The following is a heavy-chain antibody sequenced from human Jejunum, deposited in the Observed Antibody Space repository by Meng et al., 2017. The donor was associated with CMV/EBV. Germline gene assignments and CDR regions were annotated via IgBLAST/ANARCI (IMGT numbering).Heavy chain of an antibody. CDR2: IYHSGRT. CDR3: TTLYGDSIS. CDR1: VGSIRNDEW. J-gene: IGHJ4*02. V-gene: IGHV4-4*02. D-gene: IGHD4-17*01. Sequence: PLRAPDPGLGKPSGPLSRTCDVRVGSIRNDEWWSRVRQDPGKGLEWIGEIYHSGRTNYNPSVKSRVSMSVDKSQNHFSLRLSSVTAADTAVYYCTTLYGDSISWGQGTLVTVSS.